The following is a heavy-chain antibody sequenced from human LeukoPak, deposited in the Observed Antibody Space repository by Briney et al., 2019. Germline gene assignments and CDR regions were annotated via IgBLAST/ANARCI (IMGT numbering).Heavy chain of an antibody. CDR2: IYHSGST. J-gene: IGHJ6*03. CDR3: AREVRSSSMFYYYYMDV. Sequence: SETLSLTCTVSGYSISSGYYWGWIRQPPGKGLEWIGSIYHSGSTYYNPSLKSQVTISVDTSKNQFSLKLSSVTAADTAVYYCAREVRSSSMFYYYYMDVWGKGTTVTVSS. D-gene: IGHD6-6*01. CDR1: GYSISSGYY. V-gene: IGHV4-38-2*02.